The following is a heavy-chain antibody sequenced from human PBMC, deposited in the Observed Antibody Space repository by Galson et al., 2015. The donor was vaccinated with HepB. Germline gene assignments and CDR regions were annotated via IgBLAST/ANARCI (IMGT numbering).Heavy chain of an antibody. V-gene: IGHV7-4-1*02. CDR2: INTKTGKP. Sequence: SVKVSCKAYGYTFTSYAMNWVRQAPGQGLEWMGWINTKTGKPTYAQSFTGRFVFSSDTSVSTAYLQINSLKAEDTAVYYCVTPLSNGYDYGHYWGQGTLVTVSS. CDR3: VTPLSNGYDYGHY. CDR1: GYTFTSYA. D-gene: IGHD5-12*01. J-gene: IGHJ4*02.